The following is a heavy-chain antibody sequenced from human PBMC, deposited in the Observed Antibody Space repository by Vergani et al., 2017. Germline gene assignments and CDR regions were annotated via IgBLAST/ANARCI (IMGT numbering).Heavy chain of an antibody. V-gene: IGHV2-26*01. Sequence: QVTLKESGPVLVKPTETLTLTCTVSGFSLSNARMGVSWIRQPPGKALEWLAHIFSNDEKSYSTSLKSRLTISKDTSKSQVVLTMTNMDPVDTATYYCVLDSSGYYHYYFDYWGQGTLVTVSS. J-gene: IGHJ4*02. D-gene: IGHD3-22*01. CDR1: GFSLSNARMG. CDR3: VLDSSGYYHYYFDY. CDR2: IFSNDEK.